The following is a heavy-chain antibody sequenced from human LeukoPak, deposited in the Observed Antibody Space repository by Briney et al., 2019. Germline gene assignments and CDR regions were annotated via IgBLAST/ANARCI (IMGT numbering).Heavy chain of an antibody. V-gene: IGHV3-33*01. J-gene: IGHJ4*02. CDR3: AREDWNDEISGGYFDY. Sequence: GGSLRLSCAASGFTFSSYGIHWVRQAPGKRLGWVAVICYDGSNKYYADSVKGRFTISRDNSKNTLYLQMNSLRAEDTAVYYCAREDWNDEISGGYFDYWGQGTLVTVSS. D-gene: IGHD1-1*01. CDR1: GFTFSSYG. CDR2: ICYDGSNK.